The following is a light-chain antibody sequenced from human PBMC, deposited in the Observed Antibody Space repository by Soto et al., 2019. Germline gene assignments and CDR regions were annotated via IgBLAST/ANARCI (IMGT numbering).Light chain of an antibody. CDR3: QQDYSSRRS. J-gene: IGKJ1*01. CDR1: QSVLYSSNNKNY. Sequence: DIVMTQSPDSLAVSLGERATINCKSSQSVLYSSNNKNYLAWYQQKPGQPPKLLIYWASTRESGVPDRFSGSGSGTDFTLTISSLQADDVAVAYGQQDYSSRRSFGKGTKVESK. V-gene: IGKV4-1*01. CDR2: WAS.